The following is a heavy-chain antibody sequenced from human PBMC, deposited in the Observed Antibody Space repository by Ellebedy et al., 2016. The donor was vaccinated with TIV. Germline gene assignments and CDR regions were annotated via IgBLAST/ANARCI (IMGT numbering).Heavy chain of an antibody. Sequence: GGSLRLSCAASGFTVSSNYVAWVRRAPGKGLEWVSAIHSDGGTYYADSVKGRITFSRDNSRNTLYLQMNSLRAEDTAVYYCARRRSASGPANYLFYYGLDVWGQGTTVTVSS. CDR1: GFTVSSNY. J-gene: IGHJ6*02. D-gene: IGHD3-10*01. V-gene: IGHV3-53*01. CDR3: ARRRSASGPANYLFYYGLDV. CDR2: IHSDGGT.